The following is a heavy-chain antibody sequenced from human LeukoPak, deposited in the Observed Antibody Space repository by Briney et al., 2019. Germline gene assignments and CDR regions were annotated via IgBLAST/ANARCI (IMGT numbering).Heavy chain of an antibody. D-gene: IGHD6-19*01. J-gene: IGHJ4*02. CDR3: ARRGSGWVLSVDY. CDR2: IFNSENT. Sequence: SETLSLTCSVSGGSISGYYWSWIRQPAGKELEWIGRIFNSENTNYNPSLKSRITMSVDTSKNQFSLKLSSVTAADTAVYYCARRGSGWVLSVDYWGQGTLVTVSS. V-gene: IGHV4-4*07. CDR1: GGSISGYY.